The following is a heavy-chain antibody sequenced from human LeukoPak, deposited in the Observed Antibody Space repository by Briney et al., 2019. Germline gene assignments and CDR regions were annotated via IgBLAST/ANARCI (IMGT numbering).Heavy chain of an antibody. CDR3: ADRVAQHDS. CDR1: GFTFSSYA. Sequence: GGSLRLSCAASGFTFSSYAMSWVRQAPGKGLEWVSGIPSSGPVTYYADSVKGRFTISRDNSKNTLYLQMNSLTAEDTGVYYCADRVAQHDSWGQGTLVTVSS. CDR2: IPSSGPVT. D-gene: IGHD3-16*01. V-gene: IGHV3-23*01. J-gene: IGHJ5*02.